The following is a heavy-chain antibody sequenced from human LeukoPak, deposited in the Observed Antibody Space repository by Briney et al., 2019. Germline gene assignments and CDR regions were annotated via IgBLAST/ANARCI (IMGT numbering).Heavy chain of an antibody. Sequence: LAGGSLRLSCAASGFTFSGSAMHWVRQASGKGLEWVGRIRSKANSYATAYAASVKGRFTISRDDSKNTAYLQMNSLKTEDTAVYYCARDPYSGNYGNYYYYMDVWGKGTTVTISS. CDR1: GFTFSGSA. D-gene: IGHD1-26*01. V-gene: IGHV3-73*01. CDR3: ARDPYSGNYGNYYYYMDV. J-gene: IGHJ6*03. CDR2: IRSKANSYAT.